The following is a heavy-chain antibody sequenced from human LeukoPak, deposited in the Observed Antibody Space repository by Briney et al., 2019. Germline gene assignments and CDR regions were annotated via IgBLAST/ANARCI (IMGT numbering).Heavy chain of an antibody. CDR1: GFTFSSYA. J-gene: IGHJ4*02. Sequence: GESLRLSCAASGFTFSSYAMSWVRQAPGKGLEWVSAISGSGGSTYYADSVKGRFTISRDNSKNTLYLQMNSLRAEDTAVYYCAKDRDQAVAAFDYWGQGTLVTVSS. CDR3: AKDRDQAVAAFDY. D-gene: IGHD2-15*01. CDR2: ISGSGGST. V-gene: IGHV3-23*01.